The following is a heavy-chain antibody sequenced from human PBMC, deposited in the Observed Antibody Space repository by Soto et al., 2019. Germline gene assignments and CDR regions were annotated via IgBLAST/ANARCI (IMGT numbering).Heavy chain of an antibody. CDR1: GGSISSNQW. CDR2: IYHSGST. D-gene: IGHD2-2*01. Sequence: SETLSLTCAVYGGSISSNQWWSWVRQPPVKGLEWIGVIYHSGSTNYNPSLKSRVTISLDKSKNQFSLKLPSVTAADSAVYYCARGDHIVVVPTYLGAMDVWAQGTTVT. CDR3: ARGDHIVVVPTYLGAMDV. V-gene: IGHV4-4*02. J-gene: IGHJ6*02.